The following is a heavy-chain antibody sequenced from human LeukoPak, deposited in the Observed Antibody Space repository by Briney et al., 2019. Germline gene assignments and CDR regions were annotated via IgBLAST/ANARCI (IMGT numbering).Heavy chain of an antibody. V-gene: IGHV1-18*01. CDR1: GYTFTSYG. J-gene: IGHJ3*02. Sequence: ASVKVSRKASGYTFTSYGISWVRQAPGQGLEWMGWISAYNGNTNYAQKLQGRVTMTTDTSTSTAYMELTSLRSDDTAVYYCARGATLTIFGVLWNAFDIWGQGTMVTVSS. D-gene: IGHD3-3*01. CDR3: ARGATLTIFGVLWNAFDI. CDR2: ISAYNGNT.